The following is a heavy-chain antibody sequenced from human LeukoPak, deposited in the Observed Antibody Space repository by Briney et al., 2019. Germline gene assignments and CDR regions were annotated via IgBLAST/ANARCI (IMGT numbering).Heavy chain of an antibody. CDR2: INWNGDST. CDR3: ARIYYGSGSYRYFDL. CDR1: GFSFDDYG. J-gene: IGHJ2*01. Sequence: GGSLRLSCAASGFSFDDYGLTWVRQAPGKGLEWVSGINWNGDSTDYADSVKGRFTISRDNAKNSPYLQTNSLRDEDTAVYFCARIYYGSGSYRYFDLWGRGTLVTVSS. V-gene: IGHV3-20*04. D-gene: IGHD3-10*01.